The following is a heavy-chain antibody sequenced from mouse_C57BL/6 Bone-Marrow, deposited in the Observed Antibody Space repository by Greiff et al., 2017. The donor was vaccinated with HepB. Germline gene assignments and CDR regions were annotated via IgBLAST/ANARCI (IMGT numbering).Heavy chain of an antibody. J-gene: IGHJ1*03. Sequence: QVHVKQSGAELARPGASVKLSCKASGYTFTSYGISWVKQRTGQGLEWIGEIYPRSGNTYYNEKFKGKATLTADKSSSTAYMELRSLTSEDSAGYCGARPKRRGLKDFDVGGTGTTGTVDS. D-gene: IGHD1-3*01. CDR2: IYPRSGNT. CDR1: GYTFTSYG. V-gene: IGHV1-81*01. CDR3: ARPKRRGLKDFDV.